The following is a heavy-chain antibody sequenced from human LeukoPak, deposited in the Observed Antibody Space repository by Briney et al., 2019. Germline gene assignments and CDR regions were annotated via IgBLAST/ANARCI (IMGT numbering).Heavy chain of an antibody. V-gene: IGHV3-11*03. D-gene: IGHD5-12*01. J-gene: IGHJ4*02. CDR2: ISSTSSYT. Sequence: GGSLRLSCAASGFTFSDYYMSWIRQAPGKGLEWVSYISSTSSYTNYADSVKGRFTISRDNAKNSLHLQMNSLRAEDTAVYYCGRSYGWLPGGMWGQGTLVTVSS. CDR1: GFTFSDYY. CDR3: GRSYGWLPGGM.